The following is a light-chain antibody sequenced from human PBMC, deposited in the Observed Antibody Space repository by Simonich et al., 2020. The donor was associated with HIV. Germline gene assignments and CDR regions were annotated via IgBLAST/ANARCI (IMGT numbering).Light chain of an antibody. V-gene: IGKV1-39*01. J-gene: IGKJ4*01. Sequence: DIQMTQSPSSLSASVGDRVTITCRASQTISSDLNWYQQKPGKAPNLLISAASSLQSGVPSRFSGSGSGTDFTLTISSLQPEDFATYYCQQYNSYALTFGGGTKVEIK. CDR2: AAS. CDR1: QTISSD. CDR3: QQYNSYALT.